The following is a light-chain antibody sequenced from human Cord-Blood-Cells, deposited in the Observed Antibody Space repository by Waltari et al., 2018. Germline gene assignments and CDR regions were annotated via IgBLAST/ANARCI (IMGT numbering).Light chain of an antibody. CDR2: GAS. CDR3: QQYNNWPPFT. J-gene: IGKJ3*01. Sequence: EIVMTQSPATLSVSPGERATLPCRASQSVSSNSAGYQQKPGQAPRVLIYGASTRATGSPARFSGSGSGTEVTLTISSLQSEDFAVYYCQQYNNWPPFTFGPGTKVDIK. CDR1: QSVSSN. V-gene: IGKV3-15*01.